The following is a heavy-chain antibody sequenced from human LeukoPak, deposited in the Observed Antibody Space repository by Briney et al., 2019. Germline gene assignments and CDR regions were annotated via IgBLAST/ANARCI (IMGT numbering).Heavy chain of an antibody. D-gene: IGHD6-13*01. CDR2: INPNSGDT. CDR1: EYTFTGYF. V-gene: IGHV1-2*06. J-gene: IGHJ4*02. Sequence: ASVKVSCKASEYTFTGYFMQWVRQAPGQGLEWMGRINPNSGDTNYAQKFQGRVTMTRDTSISTAYMELTSLRSDDTAVYHCAIGIPALGTFDYWGQGTLVTVSS. CDR3: AIGIPALGTFDY.